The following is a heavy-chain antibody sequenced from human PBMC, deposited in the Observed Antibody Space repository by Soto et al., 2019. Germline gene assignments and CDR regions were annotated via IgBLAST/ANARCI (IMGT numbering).Heavy chain of an antibody. CDR3: ARGFCAPGWFDP. CDR1: GYTFTSYD. V-gene: IGHV1-8*01. J-gene: IGHJ5*02. CDR2: VNTNSGNT. Sequence: QVQLVQSGAEVKKPGASVKVSCKASGYTFTSYDINWVRQATGQGLEWMGWVNTNSGNTGYAQKFQGRVTITRNTSISTAYMELSSLRSEDTAVYYCARGFCAPGWFDPCGQGTLVTVSS.